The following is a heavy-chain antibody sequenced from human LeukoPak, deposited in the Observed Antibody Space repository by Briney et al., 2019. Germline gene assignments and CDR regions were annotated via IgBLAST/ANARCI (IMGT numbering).Heavy chain of an antibody. D-gene: IGHD6-19*01. CDR3: ARDRSGWYGNYFGY. Sequence: SETLSLTCTVSGGSISNYYWSWIRQPPGKGLEWIGYIYYSGSTNYNPSLKSRVTISVDTSKNQFSLKLSSVTAADTAVYYCARDRSGWYGNYFGYWGQGTLVTVSS. CDR1: GGSISNYY. CDR2: IYYSGST. J-gene: IGHJ4*02. V-gene: IGHV4-59*01.